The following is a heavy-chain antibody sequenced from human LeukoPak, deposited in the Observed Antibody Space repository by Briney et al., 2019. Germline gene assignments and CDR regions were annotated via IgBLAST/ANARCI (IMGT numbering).Heavy chain of an antibody. V-gene: IGHV3-66*01. Sequence: PGGSLRLSCAASGFTVSSNYMSWVRQAPGKGLEWVSVIYSGGSTYYADSVKGRFTISRDNSKNTLYLQMNSLRAEDTAIYYCAKDAESSNWYNWFDPWGQGTRVTVSS. CDR3: AKDAESSNWYNWFDP. J-gene: IGHJ5*02. CDR1: GFTVSSNY. CDR2: IYSGGST. D-gene: IGHD4-11*01.